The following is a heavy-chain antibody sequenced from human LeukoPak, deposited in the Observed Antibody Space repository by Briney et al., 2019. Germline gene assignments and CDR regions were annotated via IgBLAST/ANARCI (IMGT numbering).Heavy chain of an antibody. Sequence: SVKVSCKASGGTFSSYAISWVRQAPGQGLEWMGRIIPILGIANYAQKFQGRVTITADKSTSTAYMELSSLRSEDTAVYYCARDLEGDPYYYDSSDYYTDYWGQGTLVTVSS. J-gene: IGHJ4*02. CDR2: IIPILGIA. D-gene: IGHD3-22*01. V-gene: IGHV1-69*04. CDR1: GGTFSSYA. CDR3: ARDLEGDPYYYDSSDYYTDY.